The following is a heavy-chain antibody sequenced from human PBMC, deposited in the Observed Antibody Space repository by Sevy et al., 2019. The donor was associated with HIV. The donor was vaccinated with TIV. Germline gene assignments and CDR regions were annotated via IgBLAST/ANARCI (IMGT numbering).Heavy chain of an antibody. CDR3: ADSSGPYDYYGMDV. D-gene: IGHD6-19*01. J-gene: IGHJ6*02. CDR1: GFTFSSYA. CDR2: ISYDGSSK. V-gene: IGHV3-30-3*01. Sequence: GGSLRLSCAASGFTFSSYAMHWVRQAPGKGLEWVAVISYDGSSKYYADSVKGRFTISRDYSKNTLYLQMNSLRAEDTAVYYCADSSGPYDYYGMDVWGQRTTVTVSS.